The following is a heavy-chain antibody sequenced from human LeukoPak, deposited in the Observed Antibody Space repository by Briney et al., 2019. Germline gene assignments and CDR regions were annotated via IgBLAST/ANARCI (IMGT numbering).Heavy chain of an antibody. D-gene: IGHD1-14*01. CDR1: GGSISSYY. J-gene: IGHJ4*02. CDR3: ARLSDEPY. V-gene: IGHV4-59*08. Sequence: SETLSLTCTVSGGSISSYYWSWIRQPPGKGLEWIGYIYYSGSTNYNPSLKSRVTISVDTSKNQFSLKLSSVTAADTAVYYCARLSDEPYWGQGTLVTVSS. CDR2: IYYSGST.